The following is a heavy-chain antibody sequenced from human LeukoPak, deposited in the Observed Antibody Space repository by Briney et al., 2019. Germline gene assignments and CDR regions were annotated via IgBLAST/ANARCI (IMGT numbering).Heavy chain of an antibody. D-gene: IGHD2-8*01. V-gene: IGHV1-46*01. J-gene: IGHJ4*02. Sequence: ASVKVSCKASGYTFTSYYMHWVRHAPGQGLEWMGIINPSGGSTSYAQKFQGRVTMTRDTSTSTVYMELSSLRSEDTAVYYCARGAYPTDLMLYGDYWGQGTLVTVSS. CDR1: GYTFTSYY. CDR3: ARGAYPTDLMLYGDY. CDR2: INPSGGST.